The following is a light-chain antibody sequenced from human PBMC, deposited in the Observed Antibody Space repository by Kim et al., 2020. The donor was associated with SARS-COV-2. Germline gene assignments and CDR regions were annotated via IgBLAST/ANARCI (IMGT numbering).Light chain of an antibody. Sequence: QSVLTQPPSVSGAPGQSITISCTGTSSDVGGYDYVSWYQQHPGKAPKLIIYDVNSRPSGVSNRFSASKSGNTASLTISGLQGEDEADYYCNSYTSSNTWVFGGGTQLTVL. V-gene: IGLV2-14*01. J-gene: IGLJ3*02. CDR2: DVN. CDR1: SSDVGGYDY. CDR3: NSYTSSNTWV.